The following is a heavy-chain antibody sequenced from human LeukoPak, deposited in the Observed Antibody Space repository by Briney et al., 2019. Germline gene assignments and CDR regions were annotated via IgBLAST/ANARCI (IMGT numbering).Heavy chain of an antibody. D-gene: IGHD3-3*01. CDR3: ARNLITIFGVVIQAFAY. V-gene: IGHV1-8*01. Sequence: ASVKVSCKASGYTFTSYDINWVRQATGQGLEWMGWMNPNSGNTGYAQKFQGRVTMTRNTSISTAYMELSSLRSEDTAVYYCARNLITIFGVVIQAFAYWGQGTLVTVSS. CDR1: GYTFTSYD. CDR2: MNPNSGNT. J-gene: IGHJ4*02.